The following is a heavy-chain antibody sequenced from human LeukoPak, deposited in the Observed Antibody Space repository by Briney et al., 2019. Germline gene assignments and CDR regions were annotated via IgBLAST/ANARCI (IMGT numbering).Heavy chain of an antibody. CDR2: ISYDGSNK. CDR3: VRRCSSSSCYAD. J-gene: IGHJ4*02. D-gene: IGHD2-2*01. CDR1: GFTFSSYA. Sequence: GGSLRLSCAASGFTFSSYAMHWVRQAPGKGLEWVAVISYDGSNKYYTDSVKGRFTISRDNSKNTLYLQMNSLRAEDTAVYYCVRRCSSSSCYADWGQGTLVTVSS. V-gene: IGHV3-30-3*01.